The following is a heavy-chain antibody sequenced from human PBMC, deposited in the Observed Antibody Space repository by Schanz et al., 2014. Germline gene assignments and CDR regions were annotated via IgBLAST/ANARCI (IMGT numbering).Heavy chain of an antibody. CDR1: GFTFSSYG. J-gene: IGHJ4*02. D-gene: IGHD5-12*01. CDR2: MSYDGSIK. Sequence: QVQLVESGGGVVQPGRSLRLSCAASGFTFSSYGMHWVRQAPGKGLEWVAAMSYDGSIKYYGDSVKGRFTISRDNSKNTLYLHMNTLRYEDTAVYYCASPSGYSDYGTYFDFWGQGTLVTVSS. V-gene: IGHV3-30*03. CDR3: ASPSGYSDYGTYFDF.